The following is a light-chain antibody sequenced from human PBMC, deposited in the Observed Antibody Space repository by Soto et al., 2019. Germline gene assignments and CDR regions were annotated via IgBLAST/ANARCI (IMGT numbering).Light chain of an antibody. J-gene: IGLJ1*01. Sequence: QSALTQPPSASGSPGXSVTISCTGTSSDVGGYNYVSWYQQHPGKAPKLMIYEVSKRPSGVPDRFSGSKSGNTASLTVSGLQAEDDADYYCSSYAASNNYIFGTGTKVTVL. CDR3: SSYAASNNYI. CDR2: EVS. CDR1: SSDVGGYNY. V-gene: IGLV2-8*01.